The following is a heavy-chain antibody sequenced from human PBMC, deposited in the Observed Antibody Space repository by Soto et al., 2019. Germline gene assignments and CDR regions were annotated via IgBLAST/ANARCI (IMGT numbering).Heavy chain of an antibody. CDR3: ARMGDVPYYYYGLDV. V-gene: IGHV1-18*01. CDR1: GYSFTRYG. CDR2: ISGYNANT. Sequence: QVQLVQSGAEVKKPGASVKVSCKASGYSFTRYGISWVRQAPGQGLEWMGWISGYNANTNYPENHQGTVPRTTDTATSKTSMEVRNLISDDTAVYYCARMGDVPYYYYGLDVWGQGTTVTVSS. D-gene: IGHD3-16*01. J-gene: IGHJ6*02.